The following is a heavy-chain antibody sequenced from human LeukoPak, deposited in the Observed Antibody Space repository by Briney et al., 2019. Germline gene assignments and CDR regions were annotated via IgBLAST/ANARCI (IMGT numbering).Heavy chain of an antibody. CDR2: SRNKDNSYFT. J-gene: IGHJ4*02. CDR3: ARGPTGLSAYRSRWYFDN. D-gene: IGHD6-13*01. Sequence: GGSLRLSCAASGFTFSGHYMDWVRQVPGKGLEWVGRSRNKDNSYFTEYAASVKGRFIISRDESRDSLYLQMNSLKTEDTAVYFCARGPTGLSAYRSRWYFDNWGPGTLVTVSS. V-gene: IGHV3-72*01. CDR1: GFTFSGHY.